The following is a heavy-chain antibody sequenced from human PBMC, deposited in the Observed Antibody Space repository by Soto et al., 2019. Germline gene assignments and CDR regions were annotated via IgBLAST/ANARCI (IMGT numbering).Heavy chain of an antibody. J-gene: IGHJ4*02. CDR3: ARACSSTSCYDVFDS. CDR2: IYTSGST. V-gene: IGHV4-4*07. CDR1: GGSISSYY. D-gene: IGHD2-2*01. Sequence: LSLTFTVSGGSISSYYWSWIRQPAGKGLQWIGRIYTSGSTNYNPSLKSRVTMSVDTSKNQFSLKLSSVTAADTAVYYCARACSSTSCYDVFDSWGQGTLVTVSS.